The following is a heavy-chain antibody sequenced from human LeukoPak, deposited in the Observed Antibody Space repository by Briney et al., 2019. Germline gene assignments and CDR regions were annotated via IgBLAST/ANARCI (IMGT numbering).Heavy chain of an antibody. V-gene: IGHV3-21*01. Sequence: PGGSLRLSCAASGFTFSVYRMNWVRQAPGKGLECVASISSSGSYIYHADSVKGRFTISRDNSKNTLYLQMNSLRAEDTAVYYCAMNWRDGLFDYWGQGTLVTVSS. CDR1: GFTFSVYR. D-gene: IGHD3-9*01. J-gene: IGHJ4*02. CDR2: ISSSGSYI. CDR3: AMNWRDGLFDY.